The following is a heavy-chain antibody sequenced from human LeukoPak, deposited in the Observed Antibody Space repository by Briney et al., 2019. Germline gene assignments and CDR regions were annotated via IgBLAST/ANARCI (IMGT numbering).Heavy chain of an antibody. J-gene: IGHJ6*02. CDR3: ARVGEFWSGYHYYYYGMDV. CDR1: GFTFSDYW. D-gene: IGHD3-3*01. CDR2: IKQDGSEK. V-gene: IGHV3-7*01. Sequence: PGGFLRLSCAASGFTFSDYWMHWVRQAPGKGLEWVANIKQDGSEKFYVDSVRGRFTISRDNAKNSLYLQMNSLRAEDTAVYYCARVGEFWSGYHYYYYGMDVWGQGTTVTVSS.